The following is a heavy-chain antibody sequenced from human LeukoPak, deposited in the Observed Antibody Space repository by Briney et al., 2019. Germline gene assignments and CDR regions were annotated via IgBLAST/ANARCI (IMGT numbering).Heavy chain of an antibody. CDR3: ARDSGRIAANFDY. CDR1: GYTFTTYG. V-gene: IGHV1-18*01. CDR2: ISTYNGNP. J-gene: IGHJ4*02. D-gene: IGHD6-13*01. Sequence: ASVKVPCKASGYTFTTYGISWVRQAPGQGLEWMGWISTYNGNPTYVQNLQDRVTMTTDTSTNTAYMELRSLRSDDTAVYYCARDSGRIAANFDYWGQGTLVTVSS.